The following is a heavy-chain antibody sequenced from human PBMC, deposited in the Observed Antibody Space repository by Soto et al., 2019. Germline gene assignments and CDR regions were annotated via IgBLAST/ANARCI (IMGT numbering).Heavy chain of an antibody. D-gene: IGHD5-12*01. V-gene: IGHV3-64*01. J-gene: IGHJ4*02. CDR1: GFTFSSYA. CDR2: ISSNGGST. CDR3: ARPRGYSGYDYNY. Sequence: EVQLVESGGGLVQPGGSLRLSCAASGFTFSSYAMHWVRQAPGKGLEYVSAISSNGGSTYYANSVKGRFTISGDNSKNTLYLQMGSLRAEDMAVYYCARPRGYSGYDYNYWGQGTLVTVSS.